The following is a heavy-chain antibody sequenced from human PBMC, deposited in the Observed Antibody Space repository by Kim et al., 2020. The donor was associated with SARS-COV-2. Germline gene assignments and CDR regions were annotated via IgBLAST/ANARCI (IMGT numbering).Heavy chain of an antibody. Sequence: GGSLRLSCAASGFTFSSYAMSWVRQAPGKGLEWVSAISGSGGSTYYADSVKGRFTISRDNSKNTLYLQMNSLRAEDTAVYYCAKDSLTSYTVTTGLGGMDVWGQGTTVTVSS. CDR3: AKDSLTSYTVTTGLGGMDV. CDR1: GFTFSSYA. CDR2: ISGSGGST. J-gene: IGHJ6*02. D-gene: IGHD4-17*01. V-gene: IGHV3-23*01.